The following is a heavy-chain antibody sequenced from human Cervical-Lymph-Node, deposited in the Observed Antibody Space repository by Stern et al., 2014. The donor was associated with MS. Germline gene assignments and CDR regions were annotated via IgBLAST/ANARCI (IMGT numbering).Heavy chain of an antibody. CDR1: GYSFANFW. CDR3: ARRGLGYDGADH. Sequence: EVQLVQSGAEVRKPGESLKISCKVSGYSFANFWIGWVRQVPGKGLEWMGISYPGDSDTRYSPSFQGQVTLSADESISTAYLQWSSLKASDTGIYYCARRGLGYDGADHWGQGALVTVSS. CDR2: SYPGDSDT. V-gene: IGHV5-51*03. D-gene: IGHD3-16*01. J-gene: IGHJ4*02.